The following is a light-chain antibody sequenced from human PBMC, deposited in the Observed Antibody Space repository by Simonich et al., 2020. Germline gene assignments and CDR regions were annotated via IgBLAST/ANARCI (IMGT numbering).Light chain of an antibody. CDR3: QQRSNWPMYT. V-gene: IGKV3-11*01. CDR1: QSVSSY. CDR2: DAS. J-gene: IGKJ2*01. Sequence: EIVLTQSPATLSLSPGERATLSCRASQSVSSYLAWYQQKPGQAPRLLIYDASNQATGIPARFSGSGSGTDFTLTISSLEPEDFAVYYCQQRSNWPMYTFGQGTKLEIK.